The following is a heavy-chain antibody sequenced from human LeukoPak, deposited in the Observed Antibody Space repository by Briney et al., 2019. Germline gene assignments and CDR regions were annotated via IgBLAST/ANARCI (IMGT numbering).Heavy chain of an antibody. J-gene: IGHJ6*02. D-gene: IGHD3-3*01. CDR1: GGTFSSYA. CDR3: ARAYDFWSGYYTPNYGVDV. Sequence: SVKVSCKASGGTFSSYAISWVRQAPGQGLEWMGGIIPIFGTANYAQKFQGRVTITADESTSTAYMELSSLRSEDTAVYYCARAYDFWSGYYTPNYGVDVWGQGTTVTVSS. CDR2: IIPIFGTA. V-gene: IGHV1-69*13.